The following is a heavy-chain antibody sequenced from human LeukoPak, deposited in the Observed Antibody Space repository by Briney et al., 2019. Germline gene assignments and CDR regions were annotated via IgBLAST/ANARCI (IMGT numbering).Heavy chain of an antibody. J-gene: IGHJ5*02. D-gene: IGHD3-22*01. CDR1: GYTLTGLY. CDR3: ARDYYDRSPDP. Sequence: GASVPVSCKASGYTLTGLYMHWVRRAPGQGLEWMGWINPNSGGTNYAQKFQGRVTMTRDTSISTAYMELSRLRSDDTAVYYCARDYYDRSPDPWGQGTLVTVSS. CDR2: INPNSGGT. V-gene: IGHV1-2*02.